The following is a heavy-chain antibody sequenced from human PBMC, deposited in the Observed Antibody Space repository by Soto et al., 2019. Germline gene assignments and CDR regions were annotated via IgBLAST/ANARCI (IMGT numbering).Heavy chain of an antibody. Sequence: EVQLVESGGGLVQPGGSLRLSCAASGFTFSSYSMNWVRQAPGKGLEWVSYISSSSSTIYYADSVKGRFTISRDNAKNSLYLQMNSLRDEDAGVYYCARPEYSSTSYGMDVWGQGTTVTVS. V-gene: IGHV3-48*02. D-gene: IGHD6-6*01. J-gene: IGHJ6*02. CDR3: ARPEYSSTSYGMDV. CDR1: GFTFSSYS. CDR2: ISSSSSTI.